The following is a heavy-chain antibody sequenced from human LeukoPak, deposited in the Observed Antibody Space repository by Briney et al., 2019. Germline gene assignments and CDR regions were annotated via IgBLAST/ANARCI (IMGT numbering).Heavy chain of an antibody. CDR3: ARSGAGFYYDSSRAFDI. J-gene: IGHJ3*02. D-gene: IGHD3-22*01. Sequence: TLSLTCAVSGGSISSGGYSWSWIRQPPGKALEWLALIYWDDDKRYSPSLKSRLTITKDTSKNQVVLTMTNMDPVDTATYYCARSGAGFYYDSSRAFDIWGQGTMVAVSS. V-gene: IGHV2-5*08. CDR2: IYWDDDK. CDR1: GGSISSGGYS.